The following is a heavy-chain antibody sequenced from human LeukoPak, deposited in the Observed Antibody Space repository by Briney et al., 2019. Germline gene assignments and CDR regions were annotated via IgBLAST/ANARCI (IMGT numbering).Heavy chain of an antibody. CDR2: IIPILGIA. J-gene: IGHJ4*02. D-gene: IGHD2-8*01. CDR3: VRDLDCTNGVCYTDY. CDR1: GGTFSSYT. Sequence: SVKVSCKASGGTFSSYTISWVRQAPGQGLEWMGRIIPILGIANYAQKFQGRVTITADKSTSTAYMELSSLRSEDTAVYYCVRDLDCTNGVCYTDYWGQGTLVTVSS. V-gene: IGHV1-69*02.